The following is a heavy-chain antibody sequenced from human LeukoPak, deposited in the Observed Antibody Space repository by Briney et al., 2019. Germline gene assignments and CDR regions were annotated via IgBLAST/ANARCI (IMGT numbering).Heavy chain of an antibody. D-gene: IGHD3-10*01. CDR2: ISYDGTNK. CDR3: ARDSMVRGATGPFFDY. V-gene: IGHV3-30-3*01. CDR1: EFTFSSYS. J-gene: IGHJ4*02. Sequence: GRSLRLSCAASEFTFSSYSMHWVRQAPGKGLEWVTVISYDGTNKYYADSVKGRFTISRDNSKSMVYLQMNSLRAEDTAVYYCARDSMVRGATGPFFDYWGQGTLVTVSP.